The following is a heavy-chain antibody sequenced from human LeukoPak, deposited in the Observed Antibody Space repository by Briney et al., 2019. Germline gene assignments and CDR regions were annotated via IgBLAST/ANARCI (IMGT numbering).Heavy chain of an antibody. D-gene: IGHD3-10*01. CDR3: ARASVLLWFGELFGPWFDP. CDR1: GGSISSYY. V-gene: IGHV4-59*01. J-gene: IGHJ5*02. Sequence: PSETLSLTCTVSGGSISSYYWSWIRQPPGKGLEWIGYIYYSGSTNYNPSLKSRVTISVDTSKNQFSLKLCSVTAADTAVYYCARASVLLWFGELFGPWFDPWGQGTLVTVSS. CDR2: IYYSGST.